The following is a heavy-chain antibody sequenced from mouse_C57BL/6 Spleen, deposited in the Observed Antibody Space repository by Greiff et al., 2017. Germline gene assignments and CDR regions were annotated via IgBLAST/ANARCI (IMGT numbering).Heavy chain of an antibody. CDR2: INPSSGYT. CDR3: ARSLSNYEDAMDY. D-gene: IGHD2-5*01. V-gene: IGHV1-7*01. J-gene: IGHJ4*01. CDR1: GYTFTSYW. Sequence: VQGVESGAELAKPGASVKLSCKASGYTFTSYWMHWVKQRPGQGLEWIGYINPSSGYTKYNQKFKDKATLTADKSSSTAYMHLSSLTYEDSAVYYCARSLSNYEDAMDYWGQGTSVTVSS.